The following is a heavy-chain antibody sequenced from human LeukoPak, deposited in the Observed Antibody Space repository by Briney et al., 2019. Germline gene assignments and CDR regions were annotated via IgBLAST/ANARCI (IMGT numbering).Heavy chain of an antibody. V-gene: IGHV3-33*01. CDR2: IWYDGSNK. Sequence: GGSLRLSCAASGFTFSSYVMHWVRQAPGKGLEWVAVIWYDGSNKYYADSVKGRFTISRDNSKSTLYLQMNSLRAEDTAVYYCARIGEYLDYWGQGTLVTVSS. CDR1: GFTFSSYV. D-gene: IGHD3-10*01. J-gene: IGHJ4*02. CDR3: ARIGEYLDY.